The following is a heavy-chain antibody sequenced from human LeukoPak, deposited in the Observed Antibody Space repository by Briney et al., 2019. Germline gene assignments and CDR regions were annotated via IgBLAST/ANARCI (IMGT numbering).Heavy chain of an antibody. CDR1: GFTFSSYW. D-gene: IGHD2-21*02. CDR2: IKQDGSGK. Sequence: GGSLRLSCAASGFTFSSYWMSWVRQTPGKGLEWVANIKQDGSGKYYVDSVKGRFTISRDNSRNSVFLQMNSLRPEDTALYHCAKEVDCPSDCLFFHSWGQGTLVTVSS. J-gene: IGHJ4*02. V-gene: IGHV3-7*03. CDR3: AKEVDCPSDCLFFHS.